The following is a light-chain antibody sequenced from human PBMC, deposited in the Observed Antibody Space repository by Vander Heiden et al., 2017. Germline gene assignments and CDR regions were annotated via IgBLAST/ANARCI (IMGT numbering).Light chain of an antibody. CDR2: GAS. CDR1: QSVNTN. CDR3: QDYYNWAPT. J-gene: IGKJ2*01. Sequence: EIVMTQSPVTLPVPPGERATLSCRASQSVNTNLAWYQQRPGQAPRLLIHGASTRATGNPARFSGSGSGKEFTLSITSLQSEGFAVYYCQDYYNWAPTLGQGTKLEIK. V-gene: IGKV3-15*01.